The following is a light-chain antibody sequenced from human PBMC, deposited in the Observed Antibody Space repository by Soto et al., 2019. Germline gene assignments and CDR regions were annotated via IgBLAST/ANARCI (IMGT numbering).Light chain of an antibody. CDR3: QQRSSWPT. CDR2: DTS. CDR1: QSVNSY. V-gene: IGKV3-11*02. Sequence: EIVLTQSPATLSLSPGERATLSCRASQSVNSYLAWYQQKCGQAPRLLIYDTSTRATVIPDRLSGSGSGRDFTHTISRLEPEDFGGYYCQQRSSWPTSGNVTRLEIK. J-gene: IGKJ2*01.